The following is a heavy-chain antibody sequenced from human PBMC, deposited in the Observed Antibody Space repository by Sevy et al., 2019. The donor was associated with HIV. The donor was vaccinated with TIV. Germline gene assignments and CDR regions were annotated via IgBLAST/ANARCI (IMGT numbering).Heavy chain of an antibody. J-gene: IGHJ3*02. CDR1: GFTFSSYA. CDR3: AKVRYGSEDAFDI. CDR2: ISGSGGST. D-gene: IGHD3-10*01. Sequence: GGSLRLSCAASGFTFSSYAMSWVRQAPGKGLEWVSAISGSGGSTYYAHSVKGRFTISRDNSKNTLYLQMNSLRAEDTAVYYCAKVRYGSEDAFDIWGQGTMVTVSS. V-gene: IGHV3-23*01.